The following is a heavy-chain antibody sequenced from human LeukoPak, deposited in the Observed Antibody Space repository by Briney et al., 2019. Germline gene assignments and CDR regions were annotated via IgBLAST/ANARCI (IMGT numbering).Heavy chain of an antibody. CDR2: ISAYNGDT. D-gene: IGHD3-9*01. CDR3: ASYDILTGYYSAEYFQH. CDR1: GYSFQSFG. Sequence: ASVKVSCKVSGYSFQSFGIAWVRQAPGQGLEWMGWISAYNGDTKSAQQFQGRVTITRDTSASTAYMERSSLRSEDTAVYYCASYDILTGYYSAEYFQHWGQGTLVTVSS. J-gene: IGHJ1*01. V-gene: IGHV1-18*01.